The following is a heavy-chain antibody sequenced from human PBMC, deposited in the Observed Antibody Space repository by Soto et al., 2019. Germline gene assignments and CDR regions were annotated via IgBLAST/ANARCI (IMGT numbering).Heavy chain of an antibody. V-gene: IGHV4-31*03. D-gene: IGHD3-10*01. CDR2: IYYSGTT. J-gene: IGHJ6*02. CDR1: GGSISSGGYY. Sequence: QVQLQESGPGLVKPSQTLSLTCSVSGGSISSGGYYWSWIRQHPGKGLEWIGYIYYSGTTYYNPSLKSRATISVDTSKSQFSLKLSSVTAADTAVYYCARGFSGSRPGDYYYYVMDAWGQWTTVTVSS. CDR3: ARGFSGSRPGDYYYYVMDA.